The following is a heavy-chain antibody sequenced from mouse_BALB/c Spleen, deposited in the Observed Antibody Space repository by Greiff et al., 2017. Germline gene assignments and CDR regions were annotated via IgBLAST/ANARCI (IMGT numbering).Heavy chain of an antibody. Sequence: EVMLVESGGGLVQPGGSRKLSCAASGFTFSSFGMHWVRQAPEKGLEWVAYISSGSSTIYYADTVKGRFTISRDNPKNTLFLQMTSLRSEDTAMYYCARSPPFITTGGVDYWGQGTSVTVSS. CDR2: ISSGSSTI. CDR3: ARSPPFITTGGVDY. V-gene: IGHV5-17*02. CDR1: GFTFSSFG. D-gene: IGHD1-1*01. J-gene: IGHJ4*01.